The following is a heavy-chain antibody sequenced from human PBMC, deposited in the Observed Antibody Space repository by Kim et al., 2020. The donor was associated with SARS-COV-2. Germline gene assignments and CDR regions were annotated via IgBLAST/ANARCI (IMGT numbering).Heavy chain of an antibody. Sequence: GGSLRLSCAASGFTFSSYGMHWVRQAPGKGLEWVAVISYDGSNKYYADSVKGRFTISRDNSKNTLYLQMNSLRAEDTAVYYCAKDRSNGSYYHQLFDYWGQGTLVTVSS. J-gene: IGHJ4*02. D-gene: IGHD1-26*01. CDR2: ISYDGSNK. CDR3: AKDRSNGSYYHQLFDY. V-gene: IGHV3-30*18. CDR1: GFTFSSYG.